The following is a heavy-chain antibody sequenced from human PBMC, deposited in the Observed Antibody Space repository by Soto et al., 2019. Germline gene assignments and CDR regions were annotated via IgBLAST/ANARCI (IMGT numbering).Heavy chain of an antibody. CDR1: GGSPRGCGYF. Sequence: SENPSPTRNGSGGSPRGCGYFLGWIRQPPGKGLEWIGYIYHSGSTYYNPSLESRVPISVDTSRNQFSLKLSSVTAADTAVYYCASGWIHLWAWGQGTLVTVSS. CDR2: IYHSGST. D-gene: IGHD5-18*01. J-gene: IGHJ5*02. CDR3: ASGWIHLWA. V-gene: IGHV4-30-4*01.